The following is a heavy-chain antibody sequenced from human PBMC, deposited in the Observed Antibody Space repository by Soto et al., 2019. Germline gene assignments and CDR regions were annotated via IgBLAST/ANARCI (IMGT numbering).Heavy chain of an antibody. D-gene: IGHD4-17*01. J-gene: IGHJ4*02. Sequence: VAVISYDGSNKYYADSVKGRFTISRDNSKNTLYLQMNSLRAEDTAVYYCAKGTVTEFDYWGQGTLVTVSS. V-gene: IGHV3-30*18. CDR3: AKGTVTEFDY. CDR2: ISYDGSNK.